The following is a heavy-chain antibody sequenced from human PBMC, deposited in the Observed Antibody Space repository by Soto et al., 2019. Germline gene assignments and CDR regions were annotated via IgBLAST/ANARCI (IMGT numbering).Heavy chain of an antibody. J-gene: IGHJ6*02. Sequence: QMQLVESGGGVVQPGRSLRVSCEASGFIFSTYGMHWVRQAPGKGLEWMAVISYDGRNKYYADSVRGRFTISRDNSKNTLHLQMNSLRGEDTAVYYCAKDTAKAITSYYFYGMDVWGQGTTVTVSS. CDR2: ISYDGRNK. CDR3: AKDTAKAITSYYFYGMDV. V-gene: IGHV3-30*18. CDR1: GFIFSTYG. D-gene: IGHD1-20*01.